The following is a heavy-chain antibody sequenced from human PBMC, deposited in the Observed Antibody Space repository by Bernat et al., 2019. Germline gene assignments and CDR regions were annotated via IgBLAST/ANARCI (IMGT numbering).Heavy chain of an antibody. CDR3: AREDLEYYDSSGYYLDY. Sequence: QVQLVESGGGVVQPGRSLRLSCAASGFTFSSYAMHWVRQAPGKGLEWVAVISYDGSNKYYADSVKGRFTISRDNSKNTLYLQMNSLRAEDTAVYYCAREDLEYYDSSGYYLDYWGQGTLVTVSS. D-gene: IGHD3-22*01. V-gene: IGHV3-30-3*01. J-gene: IGHJ4*02. CDR1: GFTFSSYA. CDR2: ISYDGSNK.